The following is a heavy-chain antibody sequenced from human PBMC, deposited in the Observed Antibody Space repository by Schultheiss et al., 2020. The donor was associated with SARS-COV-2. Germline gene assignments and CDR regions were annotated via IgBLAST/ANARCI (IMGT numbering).Heavy chain of an antibody. CDR1: GFTFSNAW. CDR3: TTDRGLLWFGELSSFDY. Sequence: GESLKISCAASGFTFSNAWMSWVRQPPGKGLEWVGRIKSKTDGGTTDYAAPVKGRFTISRDDSKNTLYLQMNSLKTEDTAVYYCTTDRGLLWFGELSSFDYWGQGTLVTVSS. J-gene: IGHJ4*02. CDR2: IKSKTDGGTT. D-gene: IGHD3-10*01. V-gene: IGHV3-15*01.